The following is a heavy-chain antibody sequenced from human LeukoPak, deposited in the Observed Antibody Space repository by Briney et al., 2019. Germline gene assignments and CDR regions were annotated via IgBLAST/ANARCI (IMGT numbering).Heavy chain of an antibody. CDR3: ARVGSSRTEYYFEY. D-gene: IGHD6-19*01. CDR2: IRYDGSNK. V-gene: IGHV3-30*02. Sequence: GGSLRLSCAASGFTFSSFGMHWVRQAPGKGLEWVAFIRYDGSNKYYADSMKGRFTISRDNAKNSLYLQMNSLRAEDTAVYYCARVGSSRTEYYFEYWGQGTPVTVSS. J-gene: IGHJ4*02. CDR1: GFTFSSFG.